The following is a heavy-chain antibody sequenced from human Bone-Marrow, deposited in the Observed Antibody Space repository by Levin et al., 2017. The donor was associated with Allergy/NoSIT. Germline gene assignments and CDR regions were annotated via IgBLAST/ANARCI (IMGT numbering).Heavy chain of an antibody. CDR1: GDSISNTHHY. CDR3: ARDETFNSWHVGWFDS. V-gene: IGHV4-61*02. Sequence: SETLSLTCTVSGDSISNTHHYWSWIRQPAGMGLEWIGRMFAGGAATYKRSLRSRVTISIDTCKNQFSLKLTSVTAADTAVYYWARDETFNSWHVGWFDSWGQGTLVTVSS. CDR2: MFAGGAA. J-gene: IGHJ5*01. D-gene: IGHD2/OR15-2a*01.